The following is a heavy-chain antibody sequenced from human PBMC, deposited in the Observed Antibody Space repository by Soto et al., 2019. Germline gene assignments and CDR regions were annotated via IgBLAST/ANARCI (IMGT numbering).Heavy chain of an antibody. V-gene: IGHV3-9*01. D-gene: IGHD6-13*01. CDR2: ISWNSGSI. Sequence: PGGSLRLSCAASGFTFDDYAMHWVRQAPGKGLEWVSGISWNSGSIGYADSVKGRFTISRDNAKNSLYLQMNSLRAEDTALYYCAKDHIAAAGTNYYYYGMDVWGQGTTVTVS. J-gene: IGHJ6*01. CDR1: GFTFDDYA. CDR3: AKDHIAAAGTNYYYYGMDV.